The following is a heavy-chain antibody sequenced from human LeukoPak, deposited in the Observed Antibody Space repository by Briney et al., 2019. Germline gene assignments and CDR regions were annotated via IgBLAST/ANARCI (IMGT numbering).Heavy chain of an antibody. CDR3: ARDLQRYYFGTSGYYFGAFDI. J-gene: IGHJ3*02. CDR2: ISSSSSYI. D-gene: IGHD3-22*01. V-gene: IGHV3-21*01. CDR1: GFTFDDYG. Sequence: GGSLRLSCAASGFTFDDYGMSWVRQAPGKGLEWVSSISSSSSYIYYADSVKGRFTISRDNAKNSLYLQMNSLRAEDTAVYYCARDLQRYYFGTSGYYFGAFDIWGQGTMVTVSS.